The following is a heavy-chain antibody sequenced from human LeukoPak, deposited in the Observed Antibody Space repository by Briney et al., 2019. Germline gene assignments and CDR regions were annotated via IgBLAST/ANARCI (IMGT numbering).Heavy chain of an antibody. CDR1: GGPISSSSYY. J-gene: IGHJ4*02. CDR3: ARPFYTIATFDY. D-gene: IGHD3-3*02. Sequence: SETLSLTCIVSGGPISSSSYYWGWIRQPPGKGLEWIGSIYYSGSTYYNPSLKSRVTISVDTSKNQFSLKLSSVTAADTAVYYCARPFYTIATFDYWGQGTLVTVSS. CDR2: IYYSGST. V-gene: IGHV4-39*01.